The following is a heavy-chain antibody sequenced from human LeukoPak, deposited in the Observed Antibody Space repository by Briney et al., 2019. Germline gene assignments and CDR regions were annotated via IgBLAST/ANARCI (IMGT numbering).Heavy chain of an antibody. CDR2: INHSGST. CDR3: ARGPGYCSSTSCRLFDY. CDR1: GGSFSGYY. D-gene: IGHD2-2*03. Sequence: SETLSLTCAVYGGSFSGYYWSWIRQPPGKGLEWIGAINHSGSTNYNPSLKSRVTISVDTSKNQFSLKLSSVTAADTAVYYCARGPGYCSSTSCRLFDYWGQGTLVTVSS. J-gene: IGHJ4*02. V-gene: IGHV4-34*01.